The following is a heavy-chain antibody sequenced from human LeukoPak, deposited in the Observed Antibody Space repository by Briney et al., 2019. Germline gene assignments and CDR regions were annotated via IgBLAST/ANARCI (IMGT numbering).Heavy chain of an antibody. Sequence: SETLSLTCTVSGGSISSSLYHWGWIRQSPGKNLEWLGSIYYTGTTHYNPSLKSRVTISVDTSKNQFSLKLSSVTAADTAVYYCARGCGYYGVWGATTNFDYWGQGTLVTVSS. V-gene: IGHV4-39*07. J-gene: IGHJ4*02. CDR2: IYYTGTT. D-gene: IGHD2/OR15-2a*01. CDR1: GGSISSSLYH. CDR3: ARGCGYYGVWGATTNFDY.